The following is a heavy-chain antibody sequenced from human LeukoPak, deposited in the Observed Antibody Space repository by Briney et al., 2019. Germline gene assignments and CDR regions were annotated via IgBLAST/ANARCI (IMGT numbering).Heavy chain of an antibody. V-gene: IGHV3-30-3*01. CDR1: GLSFSSDA. CDR3: ARIGYSSSSTDY. D-gene: IGHD6-13*01. J-gene: IGHJ4*02. Sequence: PGRSLRLSCAASGLSFSSDAMHWVRQAPGKGLEWVAVISYDGSNKYYADSVKGRFTISRDNAKNSLYLRVNSLRAEDTAMYYCARIGYSSSSTDYWGQGTLVTVSS. CDR2: ISYDGSNK.